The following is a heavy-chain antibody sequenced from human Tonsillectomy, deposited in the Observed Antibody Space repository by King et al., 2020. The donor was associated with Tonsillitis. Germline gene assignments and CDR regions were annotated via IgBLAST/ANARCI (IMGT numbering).Heavy chain of an antibody. Sequence: VQLVESGGGLVQPGGSLRLSCAASGFTVSSNYMSWVRQAPGKGLEWVSVIYSGGSTYYADSVKGRFTISRDNSKNTLYLQMNSLRAEDTAVYYCAREIAAPFYYYYMDVWGKGTTVTVSS. V-gene: IGHV3-66*01. CDR3: AREIAAPFYYYYMDV. CDR1: GFTVSSNY. CDR2: IYSGGST. D-gene: IGHD6-6*01. J-gene: IGHJ6*03.